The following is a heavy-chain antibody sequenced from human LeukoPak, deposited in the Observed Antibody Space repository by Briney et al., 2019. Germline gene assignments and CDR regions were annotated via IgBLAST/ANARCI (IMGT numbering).Heavy chain of an antibody. V-gene: IGHV1-24*01. CDR1: GYTLTELS. CDR3: ARGNRYCSSTSCYTSGNDAFDI. Sequence: GASVKVSCKVSGYTLTELSMHWVRQAPGKGLEWMGGFDPEDGETIYAQKFQGRVTITADESTSTAYMELSSLRSEDTAVYYCARGNRYCSSTSCYTSGNDAFDIWGQGTMVTVSS. J-gene: IGHJ3*02. CDR2: FDPEDGET. D-gene: IGHD2-2*01.